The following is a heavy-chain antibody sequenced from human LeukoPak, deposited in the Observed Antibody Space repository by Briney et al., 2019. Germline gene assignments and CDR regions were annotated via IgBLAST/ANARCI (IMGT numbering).Heavy chain of an antibody. D-gene: IGHD1-14*01. CDR1: EFTFSTYA. CDR3: ARGGERGTGFDS. Sequence: PGGSLRLSCAASEFTFSTYAMNWVRQAPGKGLEWVAVISDDGSNNYYADSVKGRFTISRDNSKNTLYLQMNSLRTEDTAVYYCARGGERGTGFDSWGQGTLVTVSS. J-gene: IGHJ5*01. CDR2: ISDDGSNN. V-gene: IGHV3-30*01.